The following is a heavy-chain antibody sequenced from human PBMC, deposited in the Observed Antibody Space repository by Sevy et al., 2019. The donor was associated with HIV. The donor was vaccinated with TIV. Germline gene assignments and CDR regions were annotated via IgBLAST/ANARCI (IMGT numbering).Heavy chain of an antibody. CDR2: IYYSGST. J-gene: IGHJ6*02. V-gene: IGHV4-31*03. Sequence: SETLSLTCTVSGGSISSGGYYWSWIRQHPGKGLEWIGYIYYSGSTYYNPSLKSRVTISVDTSKNQFSLKLGSVTAADTAVYYCARDRTYYYDSSGYYYSRENDLGYDYYYYYGMDVWGQGTTVTVSS. CDR3: ARDRTYYYDSSGYYYSRENDLGYDYYYYYGMDV. D-gene: IGHD3-22*01. CDR1: GGSISSGGYY.